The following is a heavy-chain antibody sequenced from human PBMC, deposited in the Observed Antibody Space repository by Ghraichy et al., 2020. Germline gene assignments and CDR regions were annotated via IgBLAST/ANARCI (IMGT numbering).Heavy chain of an antibody. CDR3: ARGYYDDTWGSYRFLDH. V-gene: IGHV1-3*01. J-gene: IGHJ4*02. Sequence: ASVKVSCKASGYTFTTYAIHWVHQAPGQRLEWMGWINPGNDNTRYSQNFQGRVTISRDTSARIGYMELSSLRSEDTAVYYCARGYYDDTWGSYRFLDHWGQGTLVTVSS. D-gene: IGHD3-16*02. CDR2: INPGNDNT. CDR1: GYTFTTYA.